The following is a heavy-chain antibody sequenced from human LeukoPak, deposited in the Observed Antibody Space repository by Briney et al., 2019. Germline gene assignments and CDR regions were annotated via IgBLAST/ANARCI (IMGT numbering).Heavy chain of an antibody. Sequence: ASVKVSCKASGYSFTSYGITWVRQAPGQGLEWMGWISGYNGHTNYAQKLQGRVTMTTDTSTSTAYMELRSLRSDDTAVYYCARDNSVRDEAWWFNPWGQGTLVTVSS. J-gene: IGHJ5*02. CDR2: ISGYNGHT. D-gene: IGHD5-24*01. CDR3: ARDNSVRDEAWWFNP. CDR1: GYSFTSYG. V-gene: IGHV1-18*01.